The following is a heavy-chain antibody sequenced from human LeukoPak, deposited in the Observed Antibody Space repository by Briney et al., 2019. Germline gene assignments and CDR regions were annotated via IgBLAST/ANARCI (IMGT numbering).Heavy chain of an antibody. Sequence: GGSLRLSCTASGFTFSDAWVTWVRQAPGKGPEWVGRIRSKTSGGTTDYAAPVNGRFTISRDDSKNTIFLQMNSLKTEGTAVYYCNTFNWNSPFDYWGQGTLVTVSS. D-gene: IGHD1-20*01. V-gene: IGHV3-15*01. CDR2: IRSKTSGGTT. CDR3: NTFNWNSPFDY. CDR1: GFTFSDAW. J-gene: IGHJ4*02.